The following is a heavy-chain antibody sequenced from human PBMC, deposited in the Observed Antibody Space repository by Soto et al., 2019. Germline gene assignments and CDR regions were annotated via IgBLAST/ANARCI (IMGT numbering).Heavy chain of an antibody. J-gene: IGHJ4*02. D-gene: IGHD2-8*02. Sequence: QVQLVQSGAEVKKPGASVKVSCKASGYTFTSDGISWVRQAPGQGLEWMGWISAYNGNTNYAQKLQGRVTMTTDTSTSTAYMELRSLRSDDTVVYYCARGPSELVLGYYFDYWGQGTLVTVSS. CDR2: ISAYNGNT. CDR3: ARGPSELVLGYYFDY. CDR1: GYTFTSDG. V-gene: IGHV1-18*01.